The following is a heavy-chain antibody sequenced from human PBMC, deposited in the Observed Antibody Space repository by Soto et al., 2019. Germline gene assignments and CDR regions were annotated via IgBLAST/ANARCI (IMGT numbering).Heavy chain of an antibody. CDR3: ARPLNGYDSSGYNAFDI. V-gene: IGHV4-30-4*01. CDR2: IYYSGST. J-gene: IGHJ3*02. D-gene: IGHD3-22*01. CDR1: GGSISSGDYY. Sequence: QVQLQESGPGLVKPSQTLSLTCTVSGGSISSGDYYWSWIRQPPGKGLEWIGYIYYSGSTYYNPSLKRRVTISLDTSKNQFSLKLSSVTAADTAVYYCARPLNGYDSSGYNAFDIWGQGTMVTVSS.